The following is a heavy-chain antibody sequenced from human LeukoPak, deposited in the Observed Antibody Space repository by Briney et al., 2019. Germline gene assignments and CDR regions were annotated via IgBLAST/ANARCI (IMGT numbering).Heavy chain of an antibody. Sequence: PGGSLRLSCAASGFTFSSYAMSWVRQAPGRGLEWVSAISGSGGSTYYAGSVKGRFTISRDNSKNTLYLQMNSLRAEDTAVYYCVYSGRPNDAFDIWGQGTMVTVSS. CDR1: GFTFSSYA. CDR2: ISGSGGST. V-gene: IGHV3-23*01. J-gene: IGHJ3*02. D-gene: IGHD1-26*01. CDR3: VYSGRPNDAFDI.